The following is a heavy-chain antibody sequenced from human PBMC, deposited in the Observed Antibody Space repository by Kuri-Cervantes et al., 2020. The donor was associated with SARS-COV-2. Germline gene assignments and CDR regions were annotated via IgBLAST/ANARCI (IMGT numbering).Heavy chain of an antibody. J-gene: IGHJ6*02. CDR1: GFTFSNAW. Sequence: GGSLRLSCAASGFTFSNAWMNWARQAPGKGLECVGRIKNKTDGGKTDYDAPVKGRFTISSDDSKNTLYLQMNNMQTEDTAVYYCTTDPPPYCSGGSCYQRNYYYYYGMDVWGQGTTVTVSS. CDR3: TTDPPPYCSGGSCYQRNYYYYYGMDV. V-gene: IGHV3-15*07. CDR2: IKNKTDGGKT. D-gene: IGHD2-15*01.